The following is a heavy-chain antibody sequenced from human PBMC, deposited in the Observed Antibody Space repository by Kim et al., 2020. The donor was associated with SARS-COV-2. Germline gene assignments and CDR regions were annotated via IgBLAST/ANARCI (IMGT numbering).Heavy chain of an antibody. J-gene: IGHJ5*02. CDR1: GGSISSSSYY. Sequence: SETMSLTCNVSGGSISSSSYYWGWIRQPPGKGLEWIGSIYYSGSTYYNPSLKSRVTISVDTSKNQFSLKLSSVTAADTAVYYCARKKVVTAIPYNWFDPWGQGTLVTVSS. V-gene: IGHV4-39*01. CDR3: ARKKVVTAIPYNWFDP. CDR2: IYYSGST. D-gene: IGHD2-21*02.